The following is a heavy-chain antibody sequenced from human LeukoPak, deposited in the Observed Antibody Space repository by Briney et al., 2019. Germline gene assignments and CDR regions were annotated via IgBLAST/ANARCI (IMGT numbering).Heavy chain of an antibody. V-gene: IGHV1-69*05. CDR3: AGTIFGVVISDNDAFDI. J-gene: IGHJ3*02. D-gene: IGHD3-3*01. CDR1: GGTFSSYA. CDR2: IIPIFGTA. Sequence: AASVKVSCKASGGTFSSYAISWVRQAPGQGLEWMGGIIPIFGTANHAQKFQGRVTITTDESTSTAYMELSSLRSEDTAVYYCAGTIFGVVISDNDAFDIWGQGTMVTVSS.